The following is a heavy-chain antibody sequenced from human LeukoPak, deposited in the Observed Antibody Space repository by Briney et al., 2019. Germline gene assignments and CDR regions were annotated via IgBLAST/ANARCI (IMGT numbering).Heavy chain of an antibody. CDR3: ARADFIDAGPYLIGP. CDR1: GYSFTDYY. Sequence: GASLKVSCKASGYSFTDYYIHWVRQAPGQGLEWMAWINTKRGRTSSARKVQGRFTMTRDQSITTVYMDMACMTSDDTAIYFCARADFIDAGPYLIGPWGQGTLVTVSS. V-gene: IGHV1-2*02. CDR2: INTKRGRT. D-gene: IGHD3-3*01. J-gene: IGHJ5*02.